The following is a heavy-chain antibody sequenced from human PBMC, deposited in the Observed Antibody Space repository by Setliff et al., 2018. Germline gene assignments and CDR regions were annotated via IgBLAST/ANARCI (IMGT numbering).Heavy chain of an antibody. V-gene: IGHV4-30-4*08. J-gene: IGHJ3*02. Sequence: SETLSLTCTVSGGSISSGDYYWSWIRQPPGKGLEWIGYIYYSGSIYYNPSLKSRVTISVDTSKNQFSLKLSSVTAADTAVYYCARALHCAAGDCYPFGLAFDIWGQGTKVTVSS. CDR1: GGSISSGDYY. D-gene: IGHD2-21*02. CDR3: ARALHCAAGDCYPFGLAFDI. CDR2: IYYSGSI.